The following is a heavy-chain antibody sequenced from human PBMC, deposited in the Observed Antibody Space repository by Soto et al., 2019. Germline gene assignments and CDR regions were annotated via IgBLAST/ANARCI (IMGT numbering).Heavy chain of an antibody. CDR1: GYTFTSYD. V-gene: IGHV1-8*01. Sequence: ASVKVSCKASGYTFTSYDINWVRQATGQGLEWMGWMNSNRGNTGYAQKFQGRVTMTRNTSISTAYMELSSLRSEDTAVYYCARGDTAILLFDPWGQGTLVTVSS. D-gene: IGHD5-18*01. CDR3: ARGDTAILLFDP. J-gene: IGHJ5*02. CDR2: MNSNRGNT.